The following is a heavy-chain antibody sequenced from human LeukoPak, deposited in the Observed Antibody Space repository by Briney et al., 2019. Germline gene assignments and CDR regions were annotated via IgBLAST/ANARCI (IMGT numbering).Heavy chain of an antibody. CDR3: ARHEVPLSEATPGLYFDY. J-gene: IGHJ4*02. D-gene: IGHD2-15*01. CDR2: IYYSGST. CDR1: GGSISSSSYY. V-gene: IGHV4-39*01. Sequence: AETLSLTCTVSGGSISSSSYYWGRIRQPPGKGLEWIGSIYYSGSTYYNPSLTSRITRTVDTSKNQFSLKLSCVTAADTAVYYCARHEVPLSEATPGLYFDYWGQRTLVSASS.